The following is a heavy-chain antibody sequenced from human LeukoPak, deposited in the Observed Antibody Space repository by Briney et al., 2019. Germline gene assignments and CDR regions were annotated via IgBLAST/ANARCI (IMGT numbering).Heavy chain of an antibody. J-gene: IGHJ4*02. Sequence: HGGSLKISCKGSGYTFSNYWISWVGQMPGQGMEWMGRIDPRDSSSSDNPSFQGHVTISVDKSISTAYLQWSSLKASDTAIYYCARQGDLPYFDFWGQGTLVTVSS. CDR1: GYTFSNYW. CDR3: ARQGDLPYFDF. D-gene: IGHD3-3*01. CDR2: IDPRDSSS. V-gene: IGHV5-10-1*01.